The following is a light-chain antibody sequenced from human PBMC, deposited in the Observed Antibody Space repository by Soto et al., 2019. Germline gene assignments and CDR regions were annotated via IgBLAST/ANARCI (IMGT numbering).Light chain of an antibody. CDR1: SSNIGTNT. V-gene: IGLV1-44*01. J-gene: IGLJ3*02. CDR2: SNN. CDR3: ASWDDSLNGLV. Sequence: QSVLTQPPSASGTPGQRVTISCSGGSSNIGTNTVNWYQQLPGTSPKLLIYSNNQGPSGVPDRFSGSKSGTSASLAISGLQSEDEADYYCASWDDSLNGLVIGGGTKVTVL.